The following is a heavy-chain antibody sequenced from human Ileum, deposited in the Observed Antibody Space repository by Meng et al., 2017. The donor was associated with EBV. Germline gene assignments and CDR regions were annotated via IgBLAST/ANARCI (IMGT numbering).Heavy chain of an antibody. Sequence: QLQLQESGPGLLKPSXXLSLTXTVSGDSISSGSYYWSWIRQPPGKGLEWIGHFYSGITSFNPSLEGRVAISVDTSRNQFSLIMTSVTAADTAVYYCAGAGYSTGWEGLWFDTWDHGTRVTVSS. J-gene: IGHJ5*01. CDR3: AGAGYSTGWEGLWFDT. CDR2: FYSGIT. CDR1: GDSISSGSYY. V-gene: IGHV4-61*01. D-gene: IGHD2-8*02.